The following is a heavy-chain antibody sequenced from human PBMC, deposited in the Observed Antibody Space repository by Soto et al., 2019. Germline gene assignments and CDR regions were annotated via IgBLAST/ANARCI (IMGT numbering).Heavy chain of an antibody. J-gene: IGHJ3*01. Sequence: PTLVNPTQTLTLTCTFSGFSFTTSEMRVGWIRQPPGKALEWLALIYWNDDKRYSPSLKSRLTITKDTSKNQVVLTMTNMDPVDTATYYCAHPSANREEMATIVVWGQGTMVTVSS. CDR3: AHPSANREEMATIVV. D-gene: IGHD5-12*01. V-gene: IGHV2-5*01. CDR2: IYWNDDK. CDR1: GFSFTTSEMR.